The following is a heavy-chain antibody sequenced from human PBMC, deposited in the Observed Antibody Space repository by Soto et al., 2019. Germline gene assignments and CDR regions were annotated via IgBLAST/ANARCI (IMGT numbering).Heavy chain of an antibody. CDR2: ISYDGSNK. CDR3: AKDHEATSALDY. V-gene: IGHV3-30*18. CDR1: GFTFSSYG. J-gene: IGHJ4*02. D-gene: IGHD5-12*01. Sequence: QVQLVESGGGVVQPGRSLRLSCAASGFTFSSYGMHWVRQAPGKGLEWVAVISYDGSNKYYADSVKGRFTISRDNSKNTLYLQMNSLRAEDTAVYYCAKDHEATSALDYWGQGTLVTVSS.